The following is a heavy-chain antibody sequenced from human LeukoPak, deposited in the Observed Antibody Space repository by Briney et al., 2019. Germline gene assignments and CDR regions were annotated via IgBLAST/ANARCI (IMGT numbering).Heavy chain of an antibody. D-gene: IGHD3-10*01. Sequence: SETLSLTCTVSGGSISSYYWSWIRQPPGKGLEWIGYIYYSGSTNYNPSLKSRVTISVDTSKNQFSLKLSSVTAADTAVYYCARDGEVLWFGTNSPYFYYWGQGTLVTVSS. CDR3: ARDGEVLWFGTNSPYFYY. CDR2: IYYSGST. CDR1: GGSISSYY. J-gene: IGHJ4*02. V-gene: IGHV4-59*01.